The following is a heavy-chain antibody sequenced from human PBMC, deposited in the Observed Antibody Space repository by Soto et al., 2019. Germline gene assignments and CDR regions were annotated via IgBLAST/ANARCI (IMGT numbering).Heavy chain of an antibody. CDR2: INPNSGGT. J-gene: IGHJ3*02. CDR3: ARPTGIVGATGAFDI. D-gene: IGHD1-26*01. V-gene: IGHV1-2*02. CDR1: GYTFTGYY. Sequence: ASVKVSCKASGYTFTGYYMHWVRQAPGQGLEWMGWINPNSGGTNYAQKFQGRVTMTRDTSISTAYMELSRLRSDDTAVYYCARPTGIVGATGAFDIWGQGTMVTVSS.